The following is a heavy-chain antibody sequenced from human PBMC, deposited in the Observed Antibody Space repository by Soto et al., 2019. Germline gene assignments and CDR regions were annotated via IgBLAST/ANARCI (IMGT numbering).Heavy chain of an antibody. CDR2: LYYSGGT. D-gene: IGHD1-7*01. CDR1: GASITGGDYY. V-gene: IGHV4-30-4*01. Sequence: PSETLSLTCTVSGASITGGDYYWNWIRQPPGKGLEWIGFLYYSGGTYYNPSLKSRVTMSIDSSKNQFFLKLSSVTAADTAVYYCVIGHVMGTPPPFYSGPRTLVTVSS. CDR3: VIGHVMGTPPPFY. J-gene: IGHJ4*02.